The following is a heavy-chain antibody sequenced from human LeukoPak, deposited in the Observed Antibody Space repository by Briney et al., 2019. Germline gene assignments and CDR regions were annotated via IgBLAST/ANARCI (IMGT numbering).Heavy chain of an antibody. CDR2: IWYDGSNK. J-gene: IGHJ4*02. CDR1: GSTFSSYG. V-gene: IGHV3-33*01. D-gene: IGHD6-25*01. Sequence: PGRSLRLSCAASGSTFSSYGMHWVRQAPGKGLEWVAVIWYDGSNKYYADSVKGRFTISRDNSKNTLYLQMNSLRAEDTAVYYCAREGAGSGEFDYWGQGTLVTVSS. CDR3: AREGAGSGEFDY.